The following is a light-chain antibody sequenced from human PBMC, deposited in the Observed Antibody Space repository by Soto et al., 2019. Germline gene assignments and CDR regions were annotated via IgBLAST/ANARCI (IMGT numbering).Light chain of an antibody. V-gene: IGLV1-40*01. CDR2: GNS. CDR3: QSYDSSLSGYV. CDR1: SSNIGAGYD. J-gene: IGLJ1*01. Sequence: QSVLTQPPSVSGAPGQRVTISCTGRSSNIGAGYDVHWYQQLPGTAPKLLIYGNSHRPSRVPDRFSGSKSGTSASLAITGLQAEDEADYYCQSYDSSLSGYVFGTGTKLTVL.